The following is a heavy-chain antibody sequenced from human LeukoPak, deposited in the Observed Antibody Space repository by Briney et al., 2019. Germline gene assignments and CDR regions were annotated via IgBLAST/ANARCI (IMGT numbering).Heavy chain of an antibody. CDR2: IIPILGIA. D-gene: IGHD3-22*01. Sequence: ASVKVSCKASGGTFSSYAISWVRQAPGQGLEWMGRIIPILGIANYAQKFQGRVTITADKSTSTAYMELSSLRSEDTAVYYCARDDYYDSSGYQWYFDYWGQGTLVTVSS. V-gene: IGHV1-69*04. CDR1: GGTFSSYA. CDR3: ARDDYYDSSGYQWYFDY. J-gene: IGHJ4*02.